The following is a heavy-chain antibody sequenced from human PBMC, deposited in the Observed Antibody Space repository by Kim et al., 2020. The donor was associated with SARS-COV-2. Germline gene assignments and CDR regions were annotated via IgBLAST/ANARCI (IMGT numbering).Heavy chain of an antibody. V-gene: IGHV4-31*03. Sequence: SETLSLTCTVSGGSISSGGYYWSWIRQHPGKGLEWIGYIYYSGSTYYNPSLKSRVTISVDTSKNQFSLKLSSVTAADTAVYYCARDPLGNYGMDVWGQGTTVTVSS. J-gene: IGHJ6*02. CDR3: ARDPLGNYGMDV. CDR1: GGSISSGGYY. CDR2: IYYSGST. D-gene: IGHD2-15*01.